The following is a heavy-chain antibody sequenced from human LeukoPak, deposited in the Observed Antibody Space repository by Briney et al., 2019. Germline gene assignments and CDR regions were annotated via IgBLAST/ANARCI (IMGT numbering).Heavy chain of an antibody. D-gene: IGHD4-23*01. J-gene: IGHJ4*02. V-gene: IGHV1-69*05. CDR3: ARDDNPSTVVTAFDY. CDR2: SIPIFGTA. CDR1: GGTFSSYA. Sequence: SVKVSCKASGGTFSSYAISRVRQAPGQGLEWMGRSIPIFGTANYAQKFQGRVTITTDESTSTAYMELSSLRSEDTAVYYCARDDNPSTVVTAFDYWGQGTLVTVSS.